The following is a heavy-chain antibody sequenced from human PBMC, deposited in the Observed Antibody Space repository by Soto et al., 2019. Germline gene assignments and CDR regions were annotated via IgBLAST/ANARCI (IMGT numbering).Heavy chain of an antibody. V-gene: IGHV3-23*04. CDR3: AKDRQPDCFWPFDH. D-gene: IGHD3-3*01. CDR2: LYGNGDGI. J-gene: IGHJ4*02. Sequence: EVQLVESGGGLVQPGGSLRLSCVASGFTFSTYAMSWVRQAPGKGLEWVSGLYGNGDGISYSDSVRGRFTIPRDNSKNTLYLQMNSLRSDDTATYFCAKDRQPDCFWPFDHWGRGTLIIVSS. CDR1: GFTFSTYA.